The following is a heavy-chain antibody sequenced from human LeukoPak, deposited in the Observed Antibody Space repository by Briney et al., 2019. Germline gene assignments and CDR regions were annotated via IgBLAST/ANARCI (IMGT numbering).Heavy chain of an antibody. CDR1: GFTFSSYA. D-gene: IGHD3-10*01. Sequence: GGSLRLSCAASGFTFSSYAMHWVRQAPGKGLEWLAVVSAHGLDKFYASSVRGRFTISKDTSKNTLSLQMNSLRSDDSGVYYCARAFTPGIRKALWIGDSLWDQGTLVTVSS. J-gene: IGHJ4*02. CDR2: VSAHGLDK. V-gene: IGHV3-30*04. CDR3: ARAFTPGIRKALWIGDSL.